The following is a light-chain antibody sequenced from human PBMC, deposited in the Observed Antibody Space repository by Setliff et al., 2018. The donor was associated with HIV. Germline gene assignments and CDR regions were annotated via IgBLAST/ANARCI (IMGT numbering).Light chain of an antibody. Sequence: QSALTQPPSASGSPGQSVSISCTGTTSDIVNFDYVSWYQQHPGKAPKLIIYEVTKRPSGVPDRFSGSKSDNTASLTVSGLQSEDEADYYCSAWDGSLNGYVFGTGTKVTVL. CDR1: TSDIVNFDY. CDR2: EVT. V-gene: IGLV2-8*01. J-gene: IGLJ1*01. CDR3: SAWDGSLNGYV.